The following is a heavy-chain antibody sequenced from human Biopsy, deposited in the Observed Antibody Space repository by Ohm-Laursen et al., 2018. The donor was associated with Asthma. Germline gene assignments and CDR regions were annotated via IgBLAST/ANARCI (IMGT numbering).Heavy chain of an antibody. CDR2: ISPVFGST. Sequence: SVKVSCKVSGGTFGNYAISWVRQAPGLGLEWMGGISPVFGSTNIAQKFQGRVTISADIFTKTAYLEVSSLRSDDTAVYYCASPSSSREILYYYYNMDIWGQGTTVTV. V-gene: IGHV1-69*06. CDR3: ASPSSSREILYYYYNMDI. D-gene: IGHD6-13*01. CDR1: GGTFGNYA. J-gene: IGHJ6*02.